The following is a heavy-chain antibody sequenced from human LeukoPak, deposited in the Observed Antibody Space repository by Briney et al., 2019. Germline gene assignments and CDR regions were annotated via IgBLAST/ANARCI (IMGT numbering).Heavy chain of an antibody. CDR3: ARGGDSSGYYLQDAFDI. D-gene: IGHD3-22*01. J-gene: IGHJ3*02. CDR2: IYTSGST. CDR1: GGSISSYY. V-gene: IGHV4-4*07. Sequence: SETLSLTCTVSGGSISSYYWSWIRQPAGKGLEWIGRIYTSGSTNYNPSLKSRVTMSVDTSKNQFSLKLSSVTAADTAVYYCARGGDSSGYYLQDAFDIWGQGTMVTVSS.